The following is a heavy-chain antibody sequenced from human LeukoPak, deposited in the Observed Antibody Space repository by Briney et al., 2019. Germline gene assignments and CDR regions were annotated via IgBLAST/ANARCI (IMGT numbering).Heavy chain of an antibody. V-gene: IGHV3-21*01. J-gene: IGHJ4*02. CDR2: ISSSSSYI. Sequence: GGSLRLSCAASGFTFSSYSMNWVRQAPGKGLEWVSSISSSSSYIYYADSVKGRFTISRDNAKNSLYLQMNSLRAEDTAVYYCARSWLLAAAGTYDYWGQETLVTVSS. CDR1: GFTFSSYS. CDR3: ARSWLLAAAGTYDY. D-gene: IGHD6-13*01.